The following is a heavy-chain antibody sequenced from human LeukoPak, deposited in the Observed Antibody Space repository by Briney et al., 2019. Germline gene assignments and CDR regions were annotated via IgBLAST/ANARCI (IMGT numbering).Heavy chain of an antibody. J-gene: IGHJ3*02. CDR2: IKQDGGEK. V-gene: IGHV3-7*01. D-gene: IGHD1-1*01. Sequence: PGRSLRLSCAASGFTFSSYWMSWVRQAPGKGPEWVANIKQDGGEKYYVDSVKGRFTISRDNAKNSLYLQMNSLRAEDTAVYYCARPSNDVGLDAFDIWGQGTMVTVSS. CDR1: GFTFSSYW. CDR3: ARPSNDVGLDAFDI.